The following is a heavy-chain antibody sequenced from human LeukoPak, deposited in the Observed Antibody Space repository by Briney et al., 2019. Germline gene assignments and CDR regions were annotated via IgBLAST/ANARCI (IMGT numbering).Heavy chain of an antibody. J-gene: IGHJ4*02. CDR2: IYPRDSDT. D-gene: IGHD3-10*01. V-gene: IGHV5-51*01. Sequence: GESLKISCTGSGYTFTNYWIGWVRQMPGQGLEWLGIIYPRDSDTRYNPSFQDQVTISVDKSIRTAYLQWSSLKASDTAMYYCARHLGVVRGVVRYFDYWGQGTLVTVSS. CDR3: ARHLGVVRGVVRYFDY. CDR1: GYTFTNYW.